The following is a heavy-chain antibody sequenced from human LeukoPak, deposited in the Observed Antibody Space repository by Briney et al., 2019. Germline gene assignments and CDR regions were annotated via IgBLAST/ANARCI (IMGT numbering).Heavy chain of an antibody. V-gene: IGHV3-23*01. Sequence: PGGSLRLSCAASGFTFSSYAMSWVRQAPGKGLEWVSGISGSGGSTYYADSVKGRFTISRDNSKNTRYLQMNSLRAEDTAVYYCAKGSHYSGSYISDYWGQGTLVTVSS. J-gene: IGHJ4*02. D-gene: IGHD1-26*01. CDR2: ISGSGGST. CDR1: GFTFSSYA. CDR3: AKGSHYSGSYISDY.